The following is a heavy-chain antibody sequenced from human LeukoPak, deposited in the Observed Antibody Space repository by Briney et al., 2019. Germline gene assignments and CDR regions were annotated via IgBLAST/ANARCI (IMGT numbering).Heavy chain of an antibody. Sequence: GGSLRLSCAASGFTFSSYSMNWVRQAPGKGLEWVSYISSSSSTIYYADSVKGRFTISRDNAKNSLYLQMNSLRAEDTAVYYCARGFMITFGGVSNYWGQGTLVTVSS. D-gene: IGHD3-16*01. V-gene: IGHV3-48*04. CDR1: GFTFSSYS. CDR3: ARGFMITFGGVSNY. J-gene: IGHJ4*02. CDR2: ISSSSSTI.